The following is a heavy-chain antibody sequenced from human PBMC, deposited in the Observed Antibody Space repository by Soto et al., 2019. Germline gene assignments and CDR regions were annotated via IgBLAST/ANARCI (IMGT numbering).Heavy chain of an antibody. D-gene: IGHD3-10*01. V-gene: IGHV1-2*04. Sequence: ASVKVSCKASGYTFTGYYMHWVRQAPGQGLEWMGWINPNSGGTNYAQKFQGWVTMTRDTSISTAYMELSRLRSDDTAVYYCARDGGYYYGSGSYYNPNFDYWGQGTLVTVSS. CDR1: GYTFTGYY. CDR3: ARDGGYYYGSGSYYNPNFDY. J-gene: IGHJ4*02. CDR2: INPNSGGT.